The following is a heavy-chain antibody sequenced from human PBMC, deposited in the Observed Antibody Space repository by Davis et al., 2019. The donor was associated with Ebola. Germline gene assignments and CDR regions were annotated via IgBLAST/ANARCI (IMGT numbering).Heavy chain of an antibody. J-gene: IGHJ4*02. CDR3: ARVGWVPSSDY. CDR2: ISGGDTNT. CDR1: GFTFSSYA. V-gene: IGHV3-23*01. D-gene: IGHD2-2*01. Sequence: PGGSLRLSCAASGFTFSSYAMSWVRQAPGKGLEWVAVISGGDTNTYYADSVKGRFTISRDNSKNSLHLQMNSVRAEDTAVYYCARVGWVPSSDYWGQGTLVTVSS.